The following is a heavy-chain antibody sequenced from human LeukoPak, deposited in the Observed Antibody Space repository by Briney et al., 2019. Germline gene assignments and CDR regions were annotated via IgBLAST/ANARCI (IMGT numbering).Heavy chain of an antibody. CDR3: ARGYTLGWFDP. V-gene: IGHV4-4*07. Sequence: SETLSLTCTVSGGSISSYYCSWIRQPAGKGLEWIGRIPPSGTTNYNPSLKSRVTMSVDTSKNQFSLKLSSVTAADTAVYYCARGYTLGWFDPWGQGTLVTVSS. CDR2: IPPSGTT. CDR1: GGSISSYY. J-gene: IGHJ5*02. D-gene: IGHD1-14*01.